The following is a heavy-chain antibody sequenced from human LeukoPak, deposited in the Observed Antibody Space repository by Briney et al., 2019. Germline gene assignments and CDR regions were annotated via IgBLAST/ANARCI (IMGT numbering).Heavy chain of an antibody. CDR3: AKGGRRTIFGVVTTTHDAFDI. Sequence: PGGALRLSCAASGFTFSSYAMSGVGQAPGKGLEGVSAMCGSGGRTYYADSVKGRFTISRDNSKNTLYLQMNSLRAEDTAVYYWAKGGRRTIFGVVTTTHDAFDIWGQGTMVTVSS. J-gene: IGHJ3*02. D-gene: IGHD3-3*01. CDR1: GFTFSSYA. V-gene: IGHV3-23*01. CDR2: MCGSGGRT.